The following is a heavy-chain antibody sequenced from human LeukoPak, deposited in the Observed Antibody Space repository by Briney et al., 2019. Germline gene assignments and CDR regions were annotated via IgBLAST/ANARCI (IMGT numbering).Heavy chain of an antibody. V-gene: IGHV4-39*01. CDR1: GDSIISSRYY. D-gene: IGHD5-18*01. CDR2: IYYTGST. Sequence: SETLSLTCTVSGDSIISSRYYWGWIRQPPGKGLEWIGSIYYTGSTYYNPSLKSRVTISGDTSKNQFSLRLSSVTAADTAVYSCARHKDAAMVTTFDFWGQGTLVTVSS. J-gene: IGHJ4*02. CDR3: ARHKDAAMVTTFDF.